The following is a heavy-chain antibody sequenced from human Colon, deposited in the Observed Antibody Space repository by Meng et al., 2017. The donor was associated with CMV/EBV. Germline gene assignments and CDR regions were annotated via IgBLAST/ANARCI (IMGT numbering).Heavy chain of an antibody. Sequence: VQLVRSEAEVKMPGASVQVSCKASGYTFTNYYLHSVRQAPGQGRDWMGRINPYSGDTDYAQTFRGRVTMTGDASINTAHVHLERLRSYDTAVYYCAEERALILNSWGQATLVTVSS. CDR3: AEERALILNS. V-gene: IGHV1-2*06. CDR2: INPYSGDT. D-gene: IGHD2-8*01. CDR1: GYTFTNYY. J-gene: IGHJ4*02.